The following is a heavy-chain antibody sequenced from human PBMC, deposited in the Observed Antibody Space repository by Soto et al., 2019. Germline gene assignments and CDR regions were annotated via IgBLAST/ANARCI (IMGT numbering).Heavy chain of an antibody. J-gene: IGHJ4*02. CDR3: ARRDGGYHFEY. Sequence: SETLSLTCAVYCGAFRGYYWSCIRQPPWKGLECIVEIDHRGSTSYNPSLKSRVTISVDTPKNQFSLKLSSVTAADTAVDYCARRDGGYHFEYWGQGTMVTLSS. CDR1: CGAFRGYY. CDR2: IDHRGST. V-gene: IGHV4-34*01. D-gene: IGHD4-17*01.